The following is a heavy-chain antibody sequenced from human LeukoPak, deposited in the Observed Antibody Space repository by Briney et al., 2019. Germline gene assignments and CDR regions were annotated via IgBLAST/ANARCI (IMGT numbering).Heavy chain of an antibody. D-gene: IGHD3-16*01. J-gene: IGHJ4*02. CDR3: ARDSAFIDY. Sequence: GRSLRRSCAASGFTFSSYAMHWVRQAPGKGLEWVVLISYDGSNKYYADSVKGRFTISRDNSKNTLYLQMNSLRAEDTAVYYCARDSAFIDYWGQGTLVTVSS. V-gene: IGHV3-30-3*01. CDR2: ISYDGSNK. CDR1: GFTFSSYA.